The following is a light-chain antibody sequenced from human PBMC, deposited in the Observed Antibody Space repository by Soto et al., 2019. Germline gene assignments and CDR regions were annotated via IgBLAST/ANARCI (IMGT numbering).Light chain of an antibody. V-gene: IGLV2-14*01. Sequence: QAVVTPPASVSGSPGQSITISCTGTSSDVGGYNYVSWYQQHPGKAPKLMIYDVSNRPSGVSNRFSGSKSGNTASLTISGLQAEDEADYYCSSYTSSSTLFGGGTKLTVL. CDR1: SSDVGGYNY. CDR3: SSYTSSSTL. J-gene: IGLJ2*01. CDR2: DVS.